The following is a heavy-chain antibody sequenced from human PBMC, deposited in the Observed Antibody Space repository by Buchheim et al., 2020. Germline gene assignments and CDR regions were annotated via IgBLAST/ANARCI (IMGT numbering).Heavy chain of an antibody. Sequence: QAQLVQSGAEVKRPGASVKVSCKASGYTFIAYYVHWVRQAPGQGLEWMGWINPNTGGTKYAQKFHDWVTMTRDTSISTAYMDLTRLKSDDTAVYYCAIGGEYSSSSDFDYWGQGTL. V-gene: IGHV1-2*04. J-gene: IGHJ4*02. CDR2: INPNTGGT. CDR3: AIGGEYSSSSDFDY. D-gene: IGHD6-6*01. CDR1: GYTFIAYY.